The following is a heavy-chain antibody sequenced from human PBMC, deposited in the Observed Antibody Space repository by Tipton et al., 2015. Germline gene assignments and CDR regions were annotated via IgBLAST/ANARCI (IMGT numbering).Heavy chain of an antibody. J-gene: IGHJ4*02. V-gene: IGHV3-21*04. CDR3: AKDREAVAGNPDY. CDR2: ISSSSTYI. Sequence: SLRLSCAASGFTFSTYNMNWVRQAPGKGLEWVSSISSSSTYIYYADSVKGRFTISRDNAKNSLYLQMNSLRAEDTALYYCAKDREAVAGNPDYWGQGTLVTVSS. D-gene: IGHD6-19*01. CDR1: GFTFSTYN.